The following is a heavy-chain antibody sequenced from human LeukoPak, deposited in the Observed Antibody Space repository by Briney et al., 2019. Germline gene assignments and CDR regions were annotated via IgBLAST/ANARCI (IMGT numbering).Heavy chain of an antibody. J-gene: IGHJ4*02. CDR2: IYTSGST. D-gene: IGHD2-2*01. CDR3: ARATRAVFDY. V-gene: IGHV4-61*02. Sequence: PSETLSLTCTVSGGSISSGSYYWSWIRQPAGKGLEWIGRIYTSGSTNSNPSLKSRVTISVDTSKNQFSLKLSSVTAADTAVYYCARATRAVFDYWGQGTLVTASS. CDR1: GGSISSGSYY.